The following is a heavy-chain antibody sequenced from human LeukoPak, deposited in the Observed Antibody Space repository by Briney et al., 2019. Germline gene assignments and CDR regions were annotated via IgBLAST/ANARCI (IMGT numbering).Heavy chain of an antibody. J-gene: IGHJ4*02. CDR1: GFTFSSYG. CDR3: AKVMVTAIHPADY. Sequence: GGSLRLSCAASGFTFSSYGMHWVRQAPGKGLEWVAVISYDGSNKYYADSVKGRFTISRDNSKNTLYLQMNSLRAEDTAVYYCAKVMVTAIHPADYWGQGTLVTVSS. V-gene: IGHV3-30*18. D-gene: IGHD2-21*02. CDR2: ISYDGSNK.